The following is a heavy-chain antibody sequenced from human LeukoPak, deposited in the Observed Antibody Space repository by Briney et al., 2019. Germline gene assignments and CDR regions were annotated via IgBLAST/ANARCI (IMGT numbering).Heavy chain of an antibody. CDR1: GFTFSSYW. V-gene: IGHV3-74*01. D-gene: IGHD2-15*01. Sequence: PGGSLRLSCTASGFTFSSYWMHWVRQTPGKGLVWVSRINTDGSSTHYADSVKGRFTISRDNAKNTLYLQMNSLRAEDTAVYYCARDPKPYCSGGTCYYYWFDPWGQGTLVTVSS. J-gene: IGHJ5*02. CDR2: INTDGSST. CDR3: ARDPKPYCSGGTCYYYWFDP.